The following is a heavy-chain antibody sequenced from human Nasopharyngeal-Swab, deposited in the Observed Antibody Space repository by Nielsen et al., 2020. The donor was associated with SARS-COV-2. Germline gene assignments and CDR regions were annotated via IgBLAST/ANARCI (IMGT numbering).Heavy chain of an antibody. J-gene: IGHJ4*02. D-gene: IGHD3-16*01. CDR2: ISGSGGST. CDR1: GFTFSSYA. Sequence: GGSLRLSCAASGFTFSSYAMSWVRQAPGKGLERVSAISGSGGSTYYADSVKGRFTISGDNSKSTLYLQMNSLRAEDTAVYYCAKFSIGLGYYWGQGTLVTVSS. CDR3: AKFSIGLGYY. V-gene: IGHV3-23*01.